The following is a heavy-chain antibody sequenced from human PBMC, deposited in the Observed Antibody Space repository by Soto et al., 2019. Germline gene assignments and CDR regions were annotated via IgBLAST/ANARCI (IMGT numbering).Heavy chain of an antibody. J-gene: IGHJ3*02. CDR2: IIPIFGTA. CDR1: GGTFSSYA. V-gene: IGHV1-69*13. CDR3: ARAYYYDSSGYWGDAFDI. Sequence: GASVKVSCKASGGTFSSYAISWVRQAPGQGLEWMGGIIPIFGTANYAQKFQGRVTITADESTSTAYMELSSLRSEDTAVYYCARAYYYDSSGYWGDAFDIWGQGTMVTVSS. D-gene: IGHD3-22*01.